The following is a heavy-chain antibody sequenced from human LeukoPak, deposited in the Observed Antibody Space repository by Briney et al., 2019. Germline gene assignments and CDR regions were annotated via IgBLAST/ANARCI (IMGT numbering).Heavy chain of an antibody. D-gene: IGHD2-8*01. CDR3: ARVSMVWDAFDI. J-gene: IGHJ3*02. CDR1: GYTFTSYG. V-gene: IGHV1-18*01. Sequence: ASVKVSCKASGYTFTSYGISWVRQAPGQGLEWMGWISAYNGNTNYAQKLQGRVTMTTETSTSTAYMELRSLRSDDTAVYYCARVSMVWDAFDIWGQGTMVTVSS. CDR2: ISAYNGNT.